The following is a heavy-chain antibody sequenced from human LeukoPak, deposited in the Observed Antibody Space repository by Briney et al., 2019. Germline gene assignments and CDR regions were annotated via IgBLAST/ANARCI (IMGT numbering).Heavy chain of an antibody. CDR2: IYYSGST. J-gene: IGHJ6*02. V-gene: IGHV4-59*08. CDR1: GGSISSYY. D-gene: IGHD3-3*01. CDR3: ARHLYDFWSGYQINYYYYGMDV. Sequence: SETPSLTCTVSGGSISSYYWSWIRQPPGKGLEWIGYIYYSGSTNYNPSLKSRVTISVDTSKNQFSLKLSSVTAADTAVYYCARHLYDFWSGYQINYYYYGMDVWGQGTTVTVSS.